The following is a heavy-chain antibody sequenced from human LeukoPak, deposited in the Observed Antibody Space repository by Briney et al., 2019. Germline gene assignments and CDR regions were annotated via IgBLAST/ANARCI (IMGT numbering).Heavy chain of an antibody. Sequence: SQTLSLTCAVSGGSISSGGYSWSWIRQPPGKGLEWIVYVYHSGSTYYNPSLKSRVTISVDRSKNQFSLKLSSVTAADTAVYYCARVAPVMIVDYWGQGTLVTVSS. V-gene: IGHV4-30-2*01. CDR2: VYHSGST. CDR3: ARVAPVMIVDY. CDR1: GGSISSGGYS. D-gene: IGHD3-22*01. J-gene: IGHJ4*02.